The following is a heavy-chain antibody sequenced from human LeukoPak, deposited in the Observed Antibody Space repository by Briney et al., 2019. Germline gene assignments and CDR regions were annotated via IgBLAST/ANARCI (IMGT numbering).Heavy chain of an antibody. CDR2: VIPIFGAA. D-gene: IGHD3-9*01. CDR3: ARVIDDILTGGYYFDY. J-gene: IGHJ4*02. V-gene: IGHV1-69*06. CDR1: GGTFSSYA. Sequence: ASVKVSCKASGGTFSSYAISWVRQAPGQRLEWMGGVIPIFGAASYAQKFQGRVTITADKSTSTAYMELSSLRSEDTAVYYCARVIDDILTGGYYFDYWGQGTLVTVSS.